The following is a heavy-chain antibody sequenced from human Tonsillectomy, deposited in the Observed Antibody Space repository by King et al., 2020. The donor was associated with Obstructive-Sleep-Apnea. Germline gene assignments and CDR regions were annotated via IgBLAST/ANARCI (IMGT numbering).Heavy chain of an antibody. CDR1: GYSISSGYY. V-gene: IGHV4-38-2*02. Sequence: VQLQESGPGLVKPSETLSLTCTVSGYSISSGYYWGWIRQPPGKGLEWIGTIYHSGSTYYSPSLKSRVTISVDTSKNQFSLKLRSVTAADTAVYYCAREKDYGDLGRFDPWGQGSLVTGSS. CDR2: IYHSGST. D-gene: IGHD4-17*01. J-gene: IGHJ5*02. CDR3: AREKDYGDLGRFDP.